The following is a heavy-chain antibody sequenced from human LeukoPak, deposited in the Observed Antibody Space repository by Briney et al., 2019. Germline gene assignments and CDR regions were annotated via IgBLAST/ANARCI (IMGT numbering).Heavy chain of an antibody. CDR1: GGSISSSSYY. V-gene: IGHV4-39*01. Sequence: SETLTLTCTVSGGSISSSSYYWGWLRQPPGKGLEWIGGIYYSGSTYYNPSLKSRVTISVDTSKNQFSLKLSSVTAADTAVYYCARQRVFLGGDDAFDIWGQGTMVTVSS. CDR3: ARQRVFLGGDDAFDI. CDR2: IYYSGST. D-gene: IGHD3-10*01. J-gene: IGHJ3*02.